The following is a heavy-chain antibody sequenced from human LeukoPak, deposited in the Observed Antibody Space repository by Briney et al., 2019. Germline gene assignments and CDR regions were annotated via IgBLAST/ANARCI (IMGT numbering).Heavy chain of an antibody. CDR1: GGTFSSYT. CDR2: IIPILGIA. CDR3: ARMAYCSSTSCYYFQH. Sequence: GSSVKVSCKASGGTFSSYTISWVRQAPGQGLEWMGRIIPILGIANYAQKFQGRVTITADKSTSTAYMELSSLRSEDTAVYYCARMAYCSSTSCYYFQHWGQGTLVTVSS. D-gene: IGHD2-2*01. J-gene: IGHJ1*01. V-gene: IGHV1-69*02.